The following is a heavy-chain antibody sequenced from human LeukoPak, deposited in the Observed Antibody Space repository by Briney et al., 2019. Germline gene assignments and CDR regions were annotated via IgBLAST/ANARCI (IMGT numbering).Heavy chain of an antibody. J-gene: IGHJ4*02. CDR3: VRVGTTYYYDSSGLEIDY. CDR2: IWYDGSNK. D-gene: IGHD3-22*01. V-gene: IGHV3-33*01. Sequence: PGRSLRLSCAASGFTFSSYGMHWVRQAPGKGLEWVAVIWYDGSNKYYGDSVKGRFTISRDNSKKTLYLQMNSLRVEDTAVYYCVRVGTTYYYDSSGLEIDYWGQGTLVTVSS. CDR1: GFTFSSYG.